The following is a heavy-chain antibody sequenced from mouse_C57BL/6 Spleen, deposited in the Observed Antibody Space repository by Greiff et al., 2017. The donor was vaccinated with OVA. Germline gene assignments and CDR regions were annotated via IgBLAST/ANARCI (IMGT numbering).Heavy chain of an antibody. J-gene: IGHJ1*03. CDR1: GYSFTGYY. Sequence: EVKLMESGPELVKPGASVKISCKASGYSFTGYYMNWVKQSPEKSLEWIGEINPSTGGTTYNQKFKAKATLTVDKSSSTAYMQLKSLTSEGSAVYYCASGAFYGSSHWYFDVWGTGTTVTVSS. CDR2: INPSTGGT. V-gene: IGHV1-42*01. CDR3: ASGAFYGSSHWYFDV. D-gene: IGHD1-1*01.